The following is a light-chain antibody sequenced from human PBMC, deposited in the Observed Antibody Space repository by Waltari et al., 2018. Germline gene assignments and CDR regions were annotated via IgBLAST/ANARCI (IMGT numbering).Light chain of an antibody. CDR1: QSLFYSPINKTY. J-gene: IGKJ5*01. CDR3: QQYYSTPPIT. V-gene: IGKV4-1*01. CDR2: WAS. Sequence: DIVMTQSPDSLAVSLGERATINCKSSQSLFYSPINKTYLAWYQQKPGQSPKLLIYWASTRESGVPDRGGGSGSGTDFTLTVSSLQAEDEAIYYCQQYYSTPPITFGQGTRLEIK.